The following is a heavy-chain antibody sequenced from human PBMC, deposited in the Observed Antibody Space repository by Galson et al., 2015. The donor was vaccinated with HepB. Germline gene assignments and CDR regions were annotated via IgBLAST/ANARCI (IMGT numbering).Heavy chain of an antibody. CDR1: GFTFSNAW. D-gene: IGHD3-10*01. CDR2: IKSKTDGGTT. V-gene: IGHV3-15*01. Sequence: SLRLSCAASGFTFSNAWMSWVRQAPGKGLEWVGRIKSKTDGGTTDYAAPVKGRFTISRDDSKNTLYLQMNSLKTEDTAVYYCTTWLAGRYFDYWGQGTLVTVSA. J-gene: IGHJ4*02. CDR3: TTWLAGRYFDY.